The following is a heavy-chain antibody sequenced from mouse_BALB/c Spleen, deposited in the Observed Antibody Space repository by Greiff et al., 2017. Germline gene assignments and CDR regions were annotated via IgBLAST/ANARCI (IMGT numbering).Heavy chain of an antibody. CDR3: ARKYGNYFDY. V-gene: IGHV1-87*01. CDR1: GYTFTSYW. J-gene: IGHJ2*01. CDR2: IYPGDCDS. Sequence: QVQLQQSGAELARPGASVKLSCKASGYTFTSYWMQWVKQRPGQGLEWIGAIYPGDCDSRYTQKFKGKATLPADKSSSTAYMQLSSLASEDSAVYYCARKYGNYFDYWGQGTTLTVSS. D-gene: IGHD2-10*02.